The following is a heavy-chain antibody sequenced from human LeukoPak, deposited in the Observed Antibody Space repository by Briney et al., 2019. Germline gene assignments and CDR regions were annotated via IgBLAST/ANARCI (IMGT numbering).Heavy chain of an antibody. V-gene: IGHV1-2*06. D-gene: IGHD3-16*01. CDR3: VRYPRGGPYFDY. CDR2: INPNSGGT. J-gene: IGHJ4*02. Sequence: ASVKVSCKASGYTLTDYYMHWVRQAPGQGLEWMGRINPNSGGTNYAQKFQGRVTMTRDTSISTVYMELSRLRSDDTAVYYCVRYPRGGPYFDYWGQGTLVTVSS. CDR1: GYTLTDYY.